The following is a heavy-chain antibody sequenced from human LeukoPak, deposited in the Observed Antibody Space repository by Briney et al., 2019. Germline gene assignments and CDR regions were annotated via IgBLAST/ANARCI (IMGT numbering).Heavy chain of an antibody. V-gene: IGHV3-13*01. D-gene: IGHD6-6*01. CDR1: GFSFSTYD. Sequence: RSGGSLRLSCVASGFSFSTYDMYWVRQAAGRGLEWVSALGTNGDSYYLGSVKGRFTISRDDGKNSLHLQMNSLGVEDTAVYYCTRELRGIASHYHGMDVWGQGTTVTVSS. CDR3: TRELRGIASHYHGMDV. J-gene: IGHJ6*02. CDR2: LGTNGDS.